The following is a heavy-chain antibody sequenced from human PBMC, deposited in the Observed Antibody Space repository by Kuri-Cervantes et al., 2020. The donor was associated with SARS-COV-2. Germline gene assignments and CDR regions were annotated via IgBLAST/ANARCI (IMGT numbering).Heavy chain of an antibody. Sequence: GESLKISCAASGFTFSSYAMHWVRQAPGKGLEWVAVISYDGSNKYYADSVKGRFTISRDNSKNTLCLQMTSLRAEDTALYYCARDLYGVLYYFDYWGQGTLVTVSS. CDR2: ISYDGSNK. CDR3: ARDLYGVLYYFDY. CDR1: GFTFSSYA. D-gene: IGHD4-17*01. J-gene: IGHJ4*02. V-gene: IGHV3-30*04.